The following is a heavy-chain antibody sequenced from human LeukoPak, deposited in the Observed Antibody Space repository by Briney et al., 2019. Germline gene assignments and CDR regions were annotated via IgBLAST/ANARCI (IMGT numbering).Heavy chain of an antibody. D-gene: IGHD3-16*01. CDR3: AKGITPSSYTALDY. Sequence: GGSLRLSCAASGFTFSGYAMSWVRQAPGKGLEWVSSIGGSDTSTYYADSVKGRFTISRDNSKNTLYLQMNGLRAEDTAVYYCAKGITPSSYTALDYWGQRTLVTVSS. J-gene: IGHJ4*02. CDR1: GFTFSGYA. V-gene: IGHV3-23*01. CDR2: IGGSDTST.